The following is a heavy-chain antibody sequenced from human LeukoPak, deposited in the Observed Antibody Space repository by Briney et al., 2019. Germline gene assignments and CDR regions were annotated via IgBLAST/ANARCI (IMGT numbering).Heavy chain of an antibody. J-gene: IGHJ6*03. CDR1: GGSISSYY. D-gene: IGHD2-15*01. V-gene: IGHV4-59*01. CDR3: ARDSCSGGSCYNYMDV. Sequence: SETLSLTCTVSGGSISSYYWSWIRQPPGKGLEWIGYINYSGSTNYNPSLKSRVTISVDTSKNQFSLKLSSVTAADTAVYYCARDSCSGGSCYNYMDVWGKGTTVTVSS. CDR2: INYSGST.